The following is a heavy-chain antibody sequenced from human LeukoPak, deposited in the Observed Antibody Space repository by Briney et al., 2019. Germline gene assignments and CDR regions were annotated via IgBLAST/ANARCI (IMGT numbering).Heavy chain of an antibody. Sequence: GGSLRLSCAASGFTFSSYAVSWVRQAPGKGLEWVSAISGSGGSTYYADSVKGRFTISRDNSKNTLYLQMNSLRAEDTAVYYCARESGSYHAFDIWGQGTMVTVSS. D-gene: IGHD1-26*01. V-gene: IGHV3-23*01. CDR1: GFTFSSYA. CDR3: ARESGSYHAFDI. J-gene: IGHJ3*02. CDR2: ISGSGGST.